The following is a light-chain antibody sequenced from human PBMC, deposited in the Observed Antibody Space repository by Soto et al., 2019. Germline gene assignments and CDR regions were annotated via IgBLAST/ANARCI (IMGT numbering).Light chain of an antibody. V-gene: IGKV1-5*01. CDR3: QQYNSYSQT. CDR1: QSISSW. CDR2: DAS. J-gene: IGKJ1*01. Sequence: DIPMTQSPSTLSASVGDRVTITCRASQSISSWLAWYQQKPGKAPNLRIYDASSLESGVPSRFSGSGSGTEFTLTISSLQPDDFATYYCQQYNSYSQTFGQGTKVEIK.